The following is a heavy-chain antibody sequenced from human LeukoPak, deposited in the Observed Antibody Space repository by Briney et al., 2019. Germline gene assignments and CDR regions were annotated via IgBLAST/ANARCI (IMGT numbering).Heavy chain of an antibody. D-gene: IGHD3-22*01. V-gene: IGHV4-59*01. J-gene: IGHJ3*02. CDR1: GGSISSYY. CDR3: ARLATSYYDSSDASDI. Sequence: SETLSLTCTVSGGSISSYYWSWIRQPPGKGLEWIGYIYYSGSTNYNPSLKSRVTISVDTSKNQFSLKLSSVTAADTAVYYCARLATSYYDSSDASDIWGQGTMVTVSS. CDR2: IYYSGST.